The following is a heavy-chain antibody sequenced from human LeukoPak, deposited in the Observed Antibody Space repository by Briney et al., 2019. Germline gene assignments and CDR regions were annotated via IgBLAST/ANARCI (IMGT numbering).Heavy chain of an antibody. Sequence: ASVKVSCKVSGYTLTELSMHWVRQAPGKGLEWMGRIIPILGIANYAQKFQGRVTITADKSTSTAYMELSSLRSEDTAVYYCASEPGIIAAAADFDYWGQGTLVTVSS. D-gene: IGHD6-13*01. J-gene: IGHJ4*02. CDR2: IIPILGIA. V-gene: IGHV1-69*04. CDR3: ASEPGIIAAAADFDY. CDR1: GYTLTELS.